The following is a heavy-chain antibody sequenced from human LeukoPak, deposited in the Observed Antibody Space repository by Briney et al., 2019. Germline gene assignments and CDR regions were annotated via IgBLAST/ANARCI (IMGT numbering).Heavy chain of an antibody. J-gene: IGHJ4*02. Sequence: SVKVSCKASGGTFSSYAISRVRQAPGQGLELMGGIIPIFGTANYAQKFQGRVTITADESTSTAYMELSSLRSEDTAVYYCARDLEIRGAYYFDYWGQGTLVTVSS. CDR3: ARDLEIRGAYYFDY. D-gene: IGHD3-10*01. V-gene: IGHV1-69*13. CDR2: IIPIFGTA. CDR1: GGTFSSYA.